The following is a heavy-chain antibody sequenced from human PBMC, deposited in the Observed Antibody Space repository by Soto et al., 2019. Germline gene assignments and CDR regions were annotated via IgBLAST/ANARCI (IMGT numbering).Heavy chain of an antibody. CDR1: GGTFSSYA. J-gene: IGHJ5*02. Sequence: SVKVSCKAPGGTFSSYAISWVRQAPGQGLEWMGGIIPIFGTANYAQKFQGRVTITADESTSTAYMELSSLRSEDTAVYYCARDAITVPAATWFDPWGQGTLVTVSS. CDR2: IIPIFGTA. CDR3: ARDAITVPAATWFDP. V-gene: IGHV1-69*13. D-gene: IGHD2-2*01.